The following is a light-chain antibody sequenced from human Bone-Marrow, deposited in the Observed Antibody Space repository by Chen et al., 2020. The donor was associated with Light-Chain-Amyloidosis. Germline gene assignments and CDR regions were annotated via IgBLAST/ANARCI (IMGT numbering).Light chain of an antibody. CDR1: KLGEKY. Sequence: SYELTQPPSVSVSPGQTASITCSGDKLGEKYTCWYQQKPGQSPLLVVYQDTKRPSGIPERFFGSNSGNTATLTISGTQAMDEADYYCQVWDSTTVVFGGGTKVTVL. CDR2: QDT. J-gene: IGLJ2*01. CDR3: QVWDSTTVV. V-gene: IGLV3-1*01.